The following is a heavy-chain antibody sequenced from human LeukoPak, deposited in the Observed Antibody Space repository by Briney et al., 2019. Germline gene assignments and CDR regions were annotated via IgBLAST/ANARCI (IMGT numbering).Heavy chain of an antibody. Sequence: GRSLRLSCAASGFTFSESGMHWVHQAPGKGLEWVALIWYERGNIYYAGSVKGRYTLSRDNSKNALYLQMNSMRAEDTAVYYCARGYYYHTSGYWGIDYWGQGTLVTVSS. D-gene: IGHD3-22*01. CDR3: ARGYYYHTSGYWGIDY. V-gene: IGHV3-33*01. J-gene: IGHJ4*02. CDR2: IWYERGNI. CDR1: GFTFSESG.